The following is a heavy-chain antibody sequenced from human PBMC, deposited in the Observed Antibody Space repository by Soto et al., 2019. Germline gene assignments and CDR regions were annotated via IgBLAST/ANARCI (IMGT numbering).Heavy chain of an antibody. D-gene: IGHD2-21*01. CDR3: AKGSQMWTPDY. Sequence: GASVKVSCKASGYTFTDYSMHWVRQAPGQRLEWMGWISTGNGNTKYSQKFQSRVTITRDTSATTAYMELSSLRSEDTAVYYCAKGSQMWTPDYWGQGTLVTVSS. CDR2: ISTGNGNT. CDR1: GYTFTDYS. J-gene: IGHJ4*02. V-gene: IGHV1-3*04.